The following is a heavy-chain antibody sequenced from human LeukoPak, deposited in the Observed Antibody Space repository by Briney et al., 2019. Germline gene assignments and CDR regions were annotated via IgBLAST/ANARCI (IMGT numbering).Heavy chain of an antibody. Sequence: NPGGSLRLSCAASGFTFSSSSMNWVRQAPGKGLEWVSSISSSGRYIYFADSMKGRFTISRDNAKNSVSLRMNSLRGEDTAVYYCAKSLTPDRDWFDSWGQGTLVIVSS. CDR3: AKSLTPDRDWFDS. V-gene: IGHV3-21*01. D-gene: IGHD4/OR15-4a*01. CDR2: ISSSGRYI. CDR1: GFTFSSSS. J-gene: IGHJ5*01.